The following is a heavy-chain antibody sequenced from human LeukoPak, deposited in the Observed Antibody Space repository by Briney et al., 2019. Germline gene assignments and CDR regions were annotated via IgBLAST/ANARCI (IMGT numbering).Heavy chain of an antibody. CDR3: AGSSWYAY. CDR2: IKQDGSEK. Sequence: GGSLRLSCAASGFTFSRYCMSWVRQAPGKGLEWVANIKQDGSEKYYVDSVKGRFTISRDNAKNSLYLQMNSLRADDTAVYYCAGSSWYAYWGQGTLVTVSS. D-gene: IGHD6-13*01. CDR1: GFTFSRYC. J-gene: IGHJ4*02. V-gene: IGHV3-7*01.